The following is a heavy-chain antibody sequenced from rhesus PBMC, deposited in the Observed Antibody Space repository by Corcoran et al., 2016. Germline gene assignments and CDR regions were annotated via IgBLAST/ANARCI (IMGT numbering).Heavy chain of an antibody. D-gene: IGHD3-22*01. CDR1: GGSISGYY. J-gene: IGHJ4*01. CDR3: ARGEWSDLFDY. V-gene: IGHV4S5*01. CDR2: IGGSSGGP. Sequence: QVQLEESGPGLVKPSETLSLTCAVSGGSISGYYWTWIRQPPGKGLEWIGYIGGSSGGPDYNPSLKSGFPISKDTAKNQLSLRLSSVTAADTAVYHCARGEWSDLFDYWGQGVLVTVSS.